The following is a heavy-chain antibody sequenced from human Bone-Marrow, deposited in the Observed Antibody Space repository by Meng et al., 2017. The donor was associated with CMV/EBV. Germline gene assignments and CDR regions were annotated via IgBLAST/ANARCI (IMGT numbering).Heavy chain of an antibody. CDR3: AINPLSGYYFY. CDR2: INHSGST. V-gene: IGHV4-34*01. CDR1: GGSFSGYY. J-gene: IGHJ4*02. D-gene: IGHD3-22*01. Sequence: AGSLRLSCAVYGGSFSGYYWSWIRQPPGKGLEWIGEINHSGSTNYNPSLKSRVTLSVDTSKNQFSLKLSSVTAADTAVYYFAINPLSGYYFYWGQGTLVTVSS.